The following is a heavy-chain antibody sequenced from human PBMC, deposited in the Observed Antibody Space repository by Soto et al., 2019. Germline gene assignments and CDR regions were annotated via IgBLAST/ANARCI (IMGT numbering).Heavy chain of an antibody. Sequence: EVQLVESGGGLVQPGRSLRLSCSASGFTFDDYAIHWVRQAPGRGLEWVAGISWNGASIGYADSVKGRFTSSRDNALNSLHLQMNSLRSEDTALYYCANLPLYGSGFDCWGQGTLVTVSS. CDR2: ISWNGASI. CDR3: ANLPLYGSGFDC. V-gene: IGHV3-9*01. CDR1: GFTFDDYA. J-gene: IGHJ4*02. D-gene: IGHD3-10*01.